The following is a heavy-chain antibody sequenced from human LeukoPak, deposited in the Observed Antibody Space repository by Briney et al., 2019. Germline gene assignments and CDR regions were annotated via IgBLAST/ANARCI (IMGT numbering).Heavy chain of an antibody. CDR3: AKDMERGGTWTHFDY. CDR2: ISYDGSNK. V-gene: IGHV3-30-3*01. Sequence: PGGSLRLSCAASGFTFSSCAMHWVRQAPGKGLEWVAVISYDGSNKYHADSVKGRFTISRDNSKNMLYLQMNSLRAEDTAVYYCAKDMERGGTWTHFDYWGQGTLVTVSS. D-gene: IGHD1-1*01. J-gene: IGHJ4*02. CDR1: GFTFSSCA.